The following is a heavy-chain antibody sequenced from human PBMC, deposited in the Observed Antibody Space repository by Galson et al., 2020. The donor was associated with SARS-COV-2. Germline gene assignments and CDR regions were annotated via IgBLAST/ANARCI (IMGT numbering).Heavy chain of an antibody. J-gene: IGHJ5*02. CDR2: ILRSGGST. CDR1: GFTFSSYG. D-gene: IGHD2-2*01. CDR3: AKDLSTWPFDP. Sequence: GGSLRLSCAASGFTFSSYGMSWVRQAPGKGLEWVSSILRSGGSTYYAESVKGRFTISRDNSKDTLHLQMTSLRADDTAVYYCAKDLSTWPFDPWGQGTLVIVSS. V-gene: IGHV3-23*01.